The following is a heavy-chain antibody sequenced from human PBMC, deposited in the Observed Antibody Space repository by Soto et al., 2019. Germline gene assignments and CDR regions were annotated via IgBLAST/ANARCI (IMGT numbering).Heavy chain of an antibody. CDR1: GGSISSYY. CDR3: ARQEPISYYYMDV. CDR2: IYYSWST. V-gene: IGHV4-59*08. J-gene: IGHJ6*03. Sequence: SETLSLTCTVSGGSISSYYWSWIRQPPGKGLEWIGDIYYSWSTNYNPPLKSRVTISVDTSKNQFSLKLSSVTAADTAVYYCARQEPISYYYMDVWGKGTTVTVSS.